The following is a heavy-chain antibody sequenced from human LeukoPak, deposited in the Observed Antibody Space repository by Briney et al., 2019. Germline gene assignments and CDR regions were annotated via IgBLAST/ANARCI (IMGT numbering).Heavy chain of an antibody. CDR1: GFAFRDYD. J-gene: IGHJ4*02. D-gene: IGHD1-26*01. V-gene: IGHV3-11*03. CDR3: ARGDRVFDY. Sequence: GGSLRLSCADSGFAFRDYDMSWGRQAPGKGLEWVSYITRSHTKYADSVKGRFTISRDNAKKSLYLQMDNLRVDDTAVYYCARGDRVFDYWGQGTLVTVSS. CDR2: ITRSHT.